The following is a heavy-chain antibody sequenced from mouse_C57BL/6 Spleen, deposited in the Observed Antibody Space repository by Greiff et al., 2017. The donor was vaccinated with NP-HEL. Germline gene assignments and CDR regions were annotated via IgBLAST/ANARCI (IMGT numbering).Heavy chain of an antibody. CDR1: GFTFSDYG. D-gene: IGHD1-1*01. CDR2: ISSGSSTI. CDR3: ARRAVVDAMDY. Sequence: VESGGGLVKPGGSLKLSCAASGFTFSDYGMHWVRQAPEKGLEWVAYISSGSSTIYYADTVKGRFTISRDNAKNTLFLQMTSLRSEDTAMYYCARRAVVDAMDYWGQGTSVTVSS. V-gene: IGHV5-17*01. J-gene: IGHJ4*01.